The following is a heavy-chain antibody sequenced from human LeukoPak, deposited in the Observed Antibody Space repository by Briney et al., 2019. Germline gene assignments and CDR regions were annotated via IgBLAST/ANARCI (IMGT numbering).Heavy chain of an antibody. CDR3: ARGDYGDYYRRFDY. CDR2: INAGNGNT. CDR1: GYTFISYA. D-gene: IGHD4-17*01. Sequence: ASVKVSCKASGYTFISYAMHWVRQAPGQRIEWMGWINAGNGNTKYSQEFQGRVTITRDTSASTAYMELSSLRSEDMAVYYCARGDYGDYYRRFDYWGQGTLVTVSS. J-gene: IGHJ4*02. V-gene: IGHV1-3*03.